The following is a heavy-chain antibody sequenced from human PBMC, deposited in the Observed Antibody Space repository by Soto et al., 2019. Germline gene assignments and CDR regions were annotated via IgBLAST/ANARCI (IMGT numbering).Heavy chain of an antibody. Sequence: GGSLRLSCVASGFTFTNVAMTWVRQAPGKGLEWVSSITDGVGSTDYADSVKGRFTISRDNSKSTLYLQMNNLRADDTAVYYCAKLYWNPRYFDYWGQGARVTFSS. CDR2: ITDGVGST. CDR1: GFTFTNVA. J-gene: IGHJ4*02. D-gene: IGHD1-1*01. V-gene: IGHV3-23*01. CDR3: AKLYWNPRYFDY.